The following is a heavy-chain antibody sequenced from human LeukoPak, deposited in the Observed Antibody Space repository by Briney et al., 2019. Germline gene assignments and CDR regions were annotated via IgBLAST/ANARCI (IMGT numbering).Heavy chain of an antibody. D-gene: IGHD6-13*01. CDR1: GFTFTSSA. Sequence: SVKVSCKASGFTFTSSAVQWVRQARGQRLEWIGWIVVGSGNTNYAQKFQGRVTITADETTSTAYMELSSLRSEDTAVYYCARDLGYSSSRPTTDDYWGQGTLVTVSS. V-gene: IGHV1-58*01. CDR2: IVVGSGNT. J-gene: IGHJ4*02. CDR3: ARDLGYSSSRPTTDDY.